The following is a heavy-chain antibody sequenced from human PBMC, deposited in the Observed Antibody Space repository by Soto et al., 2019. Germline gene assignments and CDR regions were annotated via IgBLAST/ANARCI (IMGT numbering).Heavy chain of an antibody. CDR1: GGSISSSSYY. J-gene: IGHJ6*02. CDR3: ASQRYSGYDWDYYYYGMDV. Sequence: QLQLQESGPGLVKPSETLSLTCTVSGGSISSSSYYWGWIRQPPGKGLEWIGSIYYSGSTYYNPSLKSRVTISVDTSKNQFSLKLSSVTAADTAVYYCASQRYSGYDWDYYYYGMDVWGQGTTVTVSS. D-gene: IGHD5-12*01. CDR2: IYYSGST. V-gene: IGHV4-39*01.